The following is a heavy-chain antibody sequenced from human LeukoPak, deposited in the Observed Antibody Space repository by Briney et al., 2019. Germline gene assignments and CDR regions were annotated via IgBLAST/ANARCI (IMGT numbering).Heavy chain of an antibody. CDR3: ARGPRLPQYFQY. CDR2: ISSSGSTM. V-gene: IGHV3-11*04. CDR1: GFTFSDYY. D-gene: IGHD3-16*01. Sequence: GGSLRLSCAASGFTFSDYYMSWIRQAPGKGLEWVSCISSSGSTMYYADSVKGRFTISRDNAKNSLYLQMNSLRAEDTAVYYCARGPRLPQYFQYWGQGTLVTVSS. J-gene: IGHJ1*01.